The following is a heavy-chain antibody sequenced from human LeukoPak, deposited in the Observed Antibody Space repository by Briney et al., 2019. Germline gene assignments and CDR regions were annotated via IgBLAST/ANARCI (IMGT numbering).Heavy chain of an antibody. D-gene: IGHD2-21*02. V-gene: IGHV1-2*02. CDR3: ARLPYCGGDCYPNWFDP. J-gene: IGHJ5*02. CDR1: GYTFTGYY. CDR2: INPNSGGT. Sequence: ASVKVSCKASGYTFTGYYMHWVRQAPGQGLEWMGWINPNSGGTNYAQKFQGRVTMTRDTSISTAYMELSRLRSDDTAVYYCARLPYCGGDCYPNWFDPWGQGTLVTVSS.